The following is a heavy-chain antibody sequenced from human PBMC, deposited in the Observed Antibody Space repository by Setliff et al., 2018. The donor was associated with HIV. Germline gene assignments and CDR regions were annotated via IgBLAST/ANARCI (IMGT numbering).Heavy chain of an antibody. CDR1: GFTVSSNY. CDR2: IYSGGNT. Sequence: GGSLRLSCAASGFTVSSNYMSWVRQAPGKGLEWVSVIYSGGNTYFADSVKGRFTISRDNAKNSLYLQMNSLRAEDTAVYYCARGEPTILVVPAAFFDYWGQGTLVTVSS. D-gene: IGHD2-2*01. J-gene: IGHJ4*02. CDR3: ARGEPTILVVPAAFFDY. V-gene: IGHV3-66*01.